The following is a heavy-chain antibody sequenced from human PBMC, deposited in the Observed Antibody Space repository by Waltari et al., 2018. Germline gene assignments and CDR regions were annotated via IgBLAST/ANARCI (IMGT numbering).Heavy chain of an antibody. CDR2: LTSSGGDT. Sequence: EVQLLESGGGLVQPGGSVRLSCPASGFPFSGYAMRWVRQAPGKGLECVASLTSSGGDTYYADSVKGRFTISRDNSKNTLHLQMNSLSPEDTAIYFCAKGVYDIDHWGQGTLVTVSS. CDR1: GFPFSGYA. D-gene: IGHD3-3*01. CDR3: AKGVYDIDH. J-gene: IGHJ4*02. V-gene: IGHV3-23*01.